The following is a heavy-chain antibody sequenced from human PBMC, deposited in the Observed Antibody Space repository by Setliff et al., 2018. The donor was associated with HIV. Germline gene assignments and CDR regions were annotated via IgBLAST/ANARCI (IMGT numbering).Heavy chain of an antibody. CDR2: IYPGDSDT. D-gene: IGHD2-2*01. CDR3: ARRHRIGSTNGLFDT. Sequence: GESLKISCKGSGYIFTSYWIGWVRQMPGKGLEWMGIIYPGDSDTRYSPSFQGQVTISVQKSLNTAYLQWTVLKASDTAMYYCARRHRIGSTNGLFDTWGQGTLVTVSS. V-gene: IGHV5-51*01. J-gene: IGHJ5*02. CDR1: GYIFTSYW.